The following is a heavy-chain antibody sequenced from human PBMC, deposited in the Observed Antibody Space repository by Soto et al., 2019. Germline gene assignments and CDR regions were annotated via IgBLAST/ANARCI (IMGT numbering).Heavy chain of an antibody. CDR2: IYYSGST. D-gene: IGHD4-17*01. CDR3: ARGSYGDYANAFDI. J-gene: IGHJ3*02. V-gene: IGHV4-59*01. Sequence: SETLSLTCTVSGGSISSYYWSWIRQPPGKGLEWIGYIYYSGSTNYNPSLKSRVTISVDTSKNQFSLKLSSVTAADTAVYYCARGSYGDYANAFDIWGQGTMVTVSS. CDR1: GGSISSYY.